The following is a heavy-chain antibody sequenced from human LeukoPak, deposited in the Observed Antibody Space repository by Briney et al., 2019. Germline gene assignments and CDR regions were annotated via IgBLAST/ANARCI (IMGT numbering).Heavy chain of an antibody. CDR1: GYTFTSYG. Sequence: ASVKVSCKASGYTFTSYGISWVRQAPEQGLEWMGWISAYNGSTNYAQKLQGRVTMTTGTSTSTAYMELRSLRSDDTAVYYCARPIVVVPAALGFDYWGQGTLVTVSS. CDR2: ISAYNGST. D-gene: IGHD2-2*01. V-gene: IGHV1-18*01. J-gene: IGHJ4*02. CDR3: ARPIVVVPAALGFDY.